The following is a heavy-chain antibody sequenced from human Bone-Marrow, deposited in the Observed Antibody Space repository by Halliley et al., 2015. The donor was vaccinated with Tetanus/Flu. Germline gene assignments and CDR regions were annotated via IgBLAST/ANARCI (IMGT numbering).Heavy chain of an antibody. CDR2: IWYDGSKE. Sequence: CAASGFTFRSYGMYWVRQAPGKGLEWVAVIWYDGSKEYADSVKGHFTISRDNFNNTLYLQMSSLRAEDTAVYYCARGGQVGSGAFDYWGQGTLVTVSS. D-gene: IGHD1-26*01. CDR1: GFTFRSYG. J-gene: IGHJ4*02. V-gene: IGHV3-33*01. CDR3: ARGGQVGSGAFDY.